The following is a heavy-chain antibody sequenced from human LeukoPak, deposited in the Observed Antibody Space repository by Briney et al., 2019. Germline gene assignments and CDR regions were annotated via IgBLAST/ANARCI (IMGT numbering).Heavy chain of an antibody. J-gene: IGHJ4*02. V-gene: IGHV3-15*01. Sequence: GGSLRLSCAASGFTFSNAWMSWVRQAPGKRLEWVGRIKSKTDGGTTDYAAPVKGRFTISRDDSKNTLYLQMNSLKTEDTAVYYCTTDEVLLWFGDPPFDYWGQGTLVTVSS. CDR3: TTDEVLLWFGDPPFDY. CDR1: GFTFSNAW. CDR2: IKSKTDGGTT. D-gene: IGHD3-10*01.